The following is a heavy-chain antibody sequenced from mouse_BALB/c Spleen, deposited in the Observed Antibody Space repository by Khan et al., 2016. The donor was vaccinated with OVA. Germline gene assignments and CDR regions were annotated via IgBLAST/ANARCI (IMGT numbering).Heavy chain of an antibody. J-gene: IGHJ3*01. Sequence: QVQLQQSGAELVRPGSSVKISCKASGYAFSNYWMNWVKQRPGQGLEWIGQIYPGDGDTNYSGKFTGRATLTADKSSRTAYMQLSSLTSEDSAVYFCARKGYGNYAFAYWGQGTLVTVSA. D-gene: IGHD2-10*02. V-gene: IGHV1-80*01. CDR2: IYPGDGDT. CDR3: ARKGYGNYAFAY. CDR1: GYAFSNYW.